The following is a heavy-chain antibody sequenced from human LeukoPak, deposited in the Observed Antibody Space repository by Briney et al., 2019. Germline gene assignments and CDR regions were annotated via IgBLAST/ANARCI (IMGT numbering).Heavy chain of an antibody. CDR3: ARGKYYYDSSGYYLANYFDY. CDR2: INPNSGDT. CDR1: GYIFTGYY. V-gene: IGHV1-2*02. Sequence: ASVKVSCKASGYIFTGYYMHWVRQAPGQGLEWMGWINPNSGDTNYAQKFQGRVTMTRDTSISTAYMELSRLRSDDTAVYYCARGKYYYDSSGYYLANYFDYWGQGTLVTVSS. D-gene: IGHD3-22*01. J-gene: IGHJ4*02.